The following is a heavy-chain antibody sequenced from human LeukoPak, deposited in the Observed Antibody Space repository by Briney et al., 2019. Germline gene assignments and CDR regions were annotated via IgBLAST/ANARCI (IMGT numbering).Heavy chain of an antibody. CDR2: INWNGGST. J-gene: IGHJ4*02. CDR3: ARALAGISTSCPDY. Sequence: GGSLRLSCAASGFTFDDYGMSWVRQAPGKGLEWVSGINWNGGSTGYADSVKGRFTISRDNAKNSLYLQMNSLRAEDTALYYCARALAGISTSCPDYWGQGTLVTVSS. D-gene: IGHD2-2*01. V-gene: IGHV3-20*04. CDR1: GFTFDDYG.